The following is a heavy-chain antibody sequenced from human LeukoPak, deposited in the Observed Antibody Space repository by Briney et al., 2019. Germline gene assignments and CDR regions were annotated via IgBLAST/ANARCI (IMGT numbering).Heavy chain of an antibody. CDR1: GGPISSNNYS. J-gene: IGHJ4*02. Sequence: SETLSLTCTVSGGPISSNNYSWGWIRQPPGKGLEWIGSIYYGGSTYYNPSLKSRVTISVDTSKNQFSLKLSSVTAADTAVYYCARHAVFAGSGAEFDYWGQGTLVTVSS. CDR2: IYYGGST. V-gene: IGHV4-39*01. CDR3: ARHAVFAGSGAEFDY. D-gene: IGHD3-10*01.